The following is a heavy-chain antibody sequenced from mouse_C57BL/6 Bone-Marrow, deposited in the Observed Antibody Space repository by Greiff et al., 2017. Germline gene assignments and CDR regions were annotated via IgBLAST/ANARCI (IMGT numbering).Heavy chain of an antibody. CDR1: GFSLTSYG. D-gene: IGHD1-1*01. CDR3: AKQGSGTTDSRGAWFAY. CDR2: IWGGGST. V-gene: IGHV2-9*01. Sequence: VQLQQSGPGLVAPSQSLSITCTVSGFSLTSYGVDWVRQPPGKGLEWLGVIWGGGSTNYNSALMSRLSISKDNSKSQVFLKMNSLQTDDTAMYYCAKQGSGTTDSRGAWFAYWGQGTLVTVSA. J-gene: IGHJ3*01.